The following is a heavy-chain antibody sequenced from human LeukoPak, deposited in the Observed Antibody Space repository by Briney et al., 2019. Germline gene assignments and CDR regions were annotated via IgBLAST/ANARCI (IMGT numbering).Heavy chain of an antibody. J-gene: IGHJ4*02. V-gene: IGHV3-74*01. CDR1: GFIFSDYW. CDR2: INTDGGFT. CDR3: AREAKVGGALQY. D-gene: IGHD1-26*01. Sequence: GGSLRLSCAASGFIFSDYWMHWVRQAPGKGLAWVSRINTDGGFTRYADSVQGRFIISRDTAKNTLFLQMNSLRAEDTAVYYCAREAKVGGALQYWGQGILVTVSS.